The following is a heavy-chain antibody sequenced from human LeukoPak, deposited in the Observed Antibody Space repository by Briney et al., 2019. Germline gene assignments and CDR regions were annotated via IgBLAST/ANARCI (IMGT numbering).Heavy chain of an antibody. D-gene: IGHD3-22*01. CDR1: GGSFSGYY. CDR3: ARDGAGDSSGKYYFDF. Sequence: SETLSLTCAVYGGSFSGYYWSWIRQPPGKGLEWIGEINHSGSTNYNPSLKSRVTISVDTSKNQFSLKLSSVTAADTAVYYCARDGAGDSSGKYYFDFWGQGTLVTVSS. J-gene: IGHJ4*02. CDR2: INHSGST. V-gene: IGHV4-34*01.